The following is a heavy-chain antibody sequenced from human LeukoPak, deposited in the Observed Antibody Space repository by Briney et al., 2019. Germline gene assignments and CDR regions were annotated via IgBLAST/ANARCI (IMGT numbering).Heavy chain of an antibody. CDR2: INHSGST. CDR3: ARDQDPAYDILTAYLSPNYFDY. D-gene: IGHD3-9*01. J-gene: IGHJ4*02. CDR1: GGSSSGYY. V-gene: IGHV4-34*01. Sequence: PSETLSLTCAVYGGSSSGYYWSWIRQPPGKGLEWIGEINHSGSTNYNPSLKSRVTISVDTSKNQVSLKLSSVTAADTAVYYCARDQDPAYDILTAYLSPNYFDYWGQGTLVTVSS.